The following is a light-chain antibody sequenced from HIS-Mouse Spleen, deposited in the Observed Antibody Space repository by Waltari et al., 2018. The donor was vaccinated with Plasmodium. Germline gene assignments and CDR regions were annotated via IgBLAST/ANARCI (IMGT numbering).Light chain of an antibody. CDR1: ALTKKY. J-gene: IGLJ3*02. V-gene: IGLV3-10*01. Sequence: SYELTQPPSVSVSPGQTARITCSGDALTKKYAYWYQQKSGQATGLVIYEDSKRPSGIPERFSGSSSGTRATLTISGAQVEDEADYYCYSTDSSGNHRVFGGGTKLTVL. CDR2: EDS. CDR3: YSTDSSGNHRV.